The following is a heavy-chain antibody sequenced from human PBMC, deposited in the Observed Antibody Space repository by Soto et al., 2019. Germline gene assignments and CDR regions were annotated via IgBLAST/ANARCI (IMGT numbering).Heavy chain of an antibody. Sequence: QVQLVESGGGLVKPGGSLRLSCAASGFTFSAYYMTWIRQAPGRGLEWLSYIGGSGSSTNYADSVKGRFTISRDNAQNSLYLQMNSLRADDTAVYYCSGVDVIVAAGTVDVWGQGTTVTVSS. D-gene: IGHD6-13*01. CDR1: GFTFSAYY. J-gene: IGHJ6*02. CDR3: SGVDVIVAAGTVDV. CDR2: IGGSGSST. V-gene: IGHV3-11*06.